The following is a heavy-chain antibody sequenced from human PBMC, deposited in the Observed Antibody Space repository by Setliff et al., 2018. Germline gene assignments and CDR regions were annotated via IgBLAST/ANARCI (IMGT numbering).Heavy chain of an antibody. V-gene: IGHV4-59*08. CDR1: GDSIINYY. Sequence: PSETLSLTCTVSGDSIINYYWSWIRQPPGKGLEWIGDIYSSGNTNYNPSLKSRVTISVDTSKNQFSLNLTSVTAADTAVYYCARHPSSGSYYGGSIFYFDDWGPGILVTVSS. CDR2: IYSSGNT. J-gene: IGHJ4*02. CDR3: ARHPSSGSYYGGSIFYFDD. D-gene: IGHD1-26*01.